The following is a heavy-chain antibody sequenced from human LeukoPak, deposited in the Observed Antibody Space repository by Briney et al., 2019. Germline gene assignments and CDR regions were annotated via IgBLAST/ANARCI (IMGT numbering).Heavy chain of an antibody. V-gene: IGHV3-30*02. Sequence: GGSLRLSCAASGFTFSSYGMHWVRQAPGKGLEWVAFIRYDGSNKYYADSVKGRFTTSRDNSKNTLYLQMNSLRAEDTAVYYCAKDRYYYGSGSHNWFDPWGQGTLVTVSS. J-gene: IGHJ5*02. CDR2: IRYDGSNK. CDR1: GFTFSSYG. D-gene: IGHD3-10*01. CDR3: AKDRYYYGSGSHNWFDP.